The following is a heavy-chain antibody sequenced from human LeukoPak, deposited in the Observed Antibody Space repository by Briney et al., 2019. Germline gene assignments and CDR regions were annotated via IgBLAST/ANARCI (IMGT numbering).Heavy chain of an antibody. D-gene: IGHD5-18*01. J-gene: IGHJ4*02. CDR2: IYSDNT. CDR1: GFTVSSNS. Sequence: GGSLRLSCTVSGFTVSSNSMSWVRQAPGKGLEWVSFIYSDNTHYSDSVKGRFTISRDNSKNTLYLQMNSLRAEDTAVYYCARARGYSYGYPDYWGQGTLVTVSS. CDR3: ARARGYSYGYPDY. V-gene: IGHV3-53*01.